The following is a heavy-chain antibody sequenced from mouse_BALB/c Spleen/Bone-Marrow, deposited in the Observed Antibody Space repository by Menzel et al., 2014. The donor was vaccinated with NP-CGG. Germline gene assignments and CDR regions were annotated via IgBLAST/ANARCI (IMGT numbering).Heavy chain of an antibody. Sequence: EVMLVESGGGLVQPGGSLKLSCAASGFDFSRHWMSWVRQAPGKGLDWIGEINPDSSTINYTPSLKDKFIISRDNAKDTLYLQMSKVRSEDTALYYCARLNYYGNLFVWGAGTTVTVSS. V-gene: IGHV4-1*02. CDR3: ARLNYYGNLFV. CDR1: GFDFSRHW. D-gene: IGHD1-1*01. CDR2: INPDSSTI. J-gene: IGHJ1*01.